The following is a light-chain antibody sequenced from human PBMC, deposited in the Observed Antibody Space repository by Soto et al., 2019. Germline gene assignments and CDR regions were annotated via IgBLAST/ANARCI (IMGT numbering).Light chain of an antibody. CDR1: QSVSSSY. V-gene: IGKV3-20*01. CDR2: GAS. Sequence: EIVLTQSPGTLSLSPGERATLSCRASQSVSSSYLAWYQQKPGQAPRLLIYGASSRATGIPDRFSGSGSGTDFTLTSSRLDPEDFAVYYCQQYGSSQTFGGGTKVEIK. J-gene: IGKJ4*01. CDR3: QQYGSSQT.